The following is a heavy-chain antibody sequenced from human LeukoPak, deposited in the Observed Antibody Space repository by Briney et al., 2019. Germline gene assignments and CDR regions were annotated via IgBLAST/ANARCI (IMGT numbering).Heavy chain of an antibody. D-gene: IGHD6-19*01. Sequence: SETLSLTCAVYGGSFSGYYWSWIRQPPGKGLEWIGEINHSGSTNYNPSLKSRVTISVDTSKNQFSLKLSSVTAADTAVYYCARRVSGWYQTIKNWFDPWGQGTLVTVSS. CDR2: INHSGST. V-gene: IGHV4-34*01. J-gene: IGHJ5*02. CDR1: GGSFSGYY. CDR3: ARRVSGWYQTIKNWFDP.